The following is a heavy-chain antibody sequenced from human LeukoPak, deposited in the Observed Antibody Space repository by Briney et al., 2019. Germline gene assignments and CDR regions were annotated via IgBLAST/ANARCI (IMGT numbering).Heavy chain of an antibody. J-gene: IGHJ3*02. CDR1: GGSISSGDYY. CDR2: IYYSGST. Sequence: SQTLSLTCTVSGGSISSGDYYWSWIRQPPGKGLEWIGYIYYSGSTYYNPSLKSRVTISVDTSKNQFSLKLSSVTAADTAVYYCARGEYSSSGAFDIWGQGTMVTVSS. D-gene: IGHD5-18*01. V-gene: IGHV4-30-4*01. CDR3: ARGEYSSSGAFDI.